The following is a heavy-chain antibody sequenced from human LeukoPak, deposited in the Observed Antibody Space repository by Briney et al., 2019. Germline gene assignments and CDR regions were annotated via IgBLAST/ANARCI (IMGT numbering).Heavy chain of an antibody. Sequence: PGRSLRLSCAASGFTFSNYAMHWVHQAPGKGLEWVAVISYDGSNKFYADSVKGRFTISRDNSKNTLYLQMNSLRAEDTAVYFCAKSDSSGYAHWGQGTLVTVSS. CDR3: AKSDSSGYAH. CDR1: GFTFSNYA. J-gene: IGHJ4*02. CDR2: ISYDGSNK. D-gene: IGHD3-22*01. V-gene: IGHV3-30*04.